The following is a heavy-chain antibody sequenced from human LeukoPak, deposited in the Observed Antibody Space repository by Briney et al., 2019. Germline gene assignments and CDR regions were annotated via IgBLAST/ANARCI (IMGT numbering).Heavy chain of an antibody. J-gene: IGHJ4*02. Sequence: SPSETLSLTCTVSGGSISSYYWSWIRQPAGKGLEWIGRIYTSGSTNYNPSLKSRVTMSVDTSKNQFSLKLSSVTAADTAVYYCARSADFNYVWGSYRPRGDYFDYWGQGTLVTVSS. D-gene: IGHD3-16*02. V-gene: IGHV4-4*07. CDR2: IYTSGST. CDR3: ARSADFNYVWGSYRPRGDYFDY. CDR1: GGSISSYY.